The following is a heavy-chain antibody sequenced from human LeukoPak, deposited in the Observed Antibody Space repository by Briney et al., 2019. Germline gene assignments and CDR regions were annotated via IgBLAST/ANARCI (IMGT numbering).Heavy chain of an antibody. D-gene: IGHD1-14*01. CDR2: ISCSGGST. CDR3: AKVSGSDY. J-gene: IGHJ4*02. Sequence: GGTLTLTCAVCGVTFSSYAMSWVRQAPGKGLEWVSAISCSGGSTYYAGSVKGRFSISRDNSKNTLYLQMNSLRAEDTAVYYCAKVSGSDYWGQGTLVTV. V-gene: IGHV3-23*01. CDR1: GVTFSSYA.